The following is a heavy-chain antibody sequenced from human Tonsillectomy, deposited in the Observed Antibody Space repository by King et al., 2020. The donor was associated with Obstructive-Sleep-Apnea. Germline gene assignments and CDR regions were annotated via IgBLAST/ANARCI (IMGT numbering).Heavy chain of an antibody. Sequence: VQLVGSGGGLVQPGGSLRLSCAASGFTFSIHAMIWVRQAPGTGLEWVTAITGSGGSTYYADSVKGRFTISRDNSKNTLYVQMNGLRADDTAVYYCARDKVYYDSSGPSRYFDLWGRGTLVTVSS. J-gene: IGHJ2*01. CDR1: GFTFSIHA. CDR2: ITGSGGST. D-gene: IGHD3-22*01. V-gene: IGHV3-23*04. CDR3: ARDKVYYDSSGPSRYFDL.